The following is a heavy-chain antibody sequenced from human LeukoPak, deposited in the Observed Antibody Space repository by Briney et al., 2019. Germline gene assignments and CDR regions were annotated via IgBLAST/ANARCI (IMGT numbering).Heavy chain of an antibody. V-gene: IGHV4-59*01. D-gene: IGHD5-12*01. CDR1: GDSTSSYY. CDR2: IYNSGST. Sequence: SETLSLTCTVSGDSTSSYYWSWIRQPPGKGLEWIGYIYNSGSTNYNPSLKSRVTISVDTSKNQFSLRLSSVTAADTAVYYCARASRVRSSGYDLSFDYWGQGTLVTVSS. CDR3: ARASRVRSSGYDLSFDY. J-gene: IGHJ4*02.